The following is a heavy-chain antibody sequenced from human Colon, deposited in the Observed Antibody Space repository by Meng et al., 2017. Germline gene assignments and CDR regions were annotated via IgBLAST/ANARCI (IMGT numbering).Heavy chain of an antibody. V-gene: IGHV1-2*06. D-gene: IGHD1-26*01. Sequence: QVQLGQSGAEVKKPGASVKRSCKASGYTFIDAYVHWVRQAPGQGLEWMGRIIPKSSEANSAQKFLGRVTLTWDTSISTAYMELSSLRSDDTAIYYCARDGGNYDFDYWGQGTLVTVSS. J-gene: IGHJ4*02. CDR1: GYTFIDAY. CDR3: ARDGGNYDFDY. CDR2: IIPKSSEA.